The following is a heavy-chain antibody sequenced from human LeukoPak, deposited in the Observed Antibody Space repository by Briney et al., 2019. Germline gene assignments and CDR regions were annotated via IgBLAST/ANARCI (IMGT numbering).Heavy chain of an antibody. D-gene: IGHD6-13*01. CDR2: IYYSGST. CDR3: AKDSSNWPFDD. CDR1: GGSISNSSYY. V-gene: IGHV4-39*07. J-gene: IGHJ4*02. Sequence: KASETLSLTCTVSGGSISNSSYYWGWIRQPPGKGLEWIGSIYYSGSTYYNPSLKSRVTISLDTSQNQFSLRLSSVTAADTAVYYCAKDSSNWPFDDWGQGTLITVSS.